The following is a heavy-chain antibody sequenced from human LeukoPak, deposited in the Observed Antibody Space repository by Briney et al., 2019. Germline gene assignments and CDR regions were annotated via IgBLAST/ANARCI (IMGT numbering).Heavy chain of an antibody. V-gene: IGHV4-59*12. CDR1: GGSINSYY. CDR2: IYYSGST. Sequence: SQTLSLTCTVSGGSINSYYWSWIRQPPGKGLEGIGYIYYSGSTNYDPSLKSRVTISVDTSKNQFSLKLSSVTAADTAVYYCARDASGSYLSWFDPWGQGTLVTVSS. J-gene: IGHJ5*02. CDR3: ARDASGSYLSWFDP. D-gene: IGHD3-10*01.